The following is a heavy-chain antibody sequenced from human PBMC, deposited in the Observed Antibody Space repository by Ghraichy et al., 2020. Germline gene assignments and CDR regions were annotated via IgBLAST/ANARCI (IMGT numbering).Heavy chain of an antibody. CDR2: IIPIFGTA. D-gene: IGHD3-3*01. CDR3: ARDSPSRASKGFWSGYYTSYYGMDV. CDR1: GGTFSSYA. J-gene: IGHJ6*02. V-gene: IGHV1-69*13. Sequence: SVKVSCKASGGTFSSYAISWVRQAPGQGLEWMGGIIPIFGTANYAQKFQGRVTITADESTSTAYMELSSLRSEDTAVYYCARDSPSRASKGFWSGYYTSYYGMDVWGQGTTVTVSS.